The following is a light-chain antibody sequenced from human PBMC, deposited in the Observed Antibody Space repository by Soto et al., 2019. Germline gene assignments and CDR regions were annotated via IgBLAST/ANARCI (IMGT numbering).Light chain of an antibody. Sequence: DRSTITCRASQGIRSYLAWYQQKPGKAPKLLIYAASTLQSGVPSRFSGSGSGTEFTLTISSLQPEDFATYYCQQLNSYSITFGQGTRLEIK. CDR3: QQLNSYSIT. CDR1: QGIRSY. CDR2: AAS. V-gene: IGKV1-9*01. J-gene: IGKJ5*01.